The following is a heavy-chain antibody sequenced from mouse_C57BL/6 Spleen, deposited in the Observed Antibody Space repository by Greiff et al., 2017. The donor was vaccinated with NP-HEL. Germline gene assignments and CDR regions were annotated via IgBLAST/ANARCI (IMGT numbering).Heavy chain of an antibody. Sequence: EVKLVESGGGLVKPGGSLKLSCAASGFTFSDYGMHWVRQAPEKGLEWVAYISSGSSTISYADTVKGRFTISRDNAKNTLFLQMTSLRSEDTAMYYCASGNDGTAWFAYWGKGTLVTVSA. CDR2: ISSGSSTI. D-gene: IGHD2-1*01. J-gene: IGHJ3*01. CDR3: ASGNDGTAWFAY. CDR1: GFTFSDYG. V-gene: IGHV5-17*01.